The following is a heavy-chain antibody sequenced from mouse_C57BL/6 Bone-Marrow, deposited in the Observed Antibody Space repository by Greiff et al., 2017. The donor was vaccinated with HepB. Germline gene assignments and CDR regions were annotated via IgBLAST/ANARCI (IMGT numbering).Heavy chain of an antibody. CDR2: IDPNSGGT. CDR3: AREEITTVVATDAMDY. D-gene: IGHD1-1*01. CDR1: GYTFTSYW. V-gene: IGHV1-72*01. Sequence: QVQLQQPGAELVKPGASVKLSCKASGYTFTSYWMHWVKQRPGRGLEWIGRIDPNSGGTKYNEKFKSKATLTVDKPSSTAYMQLSSLTSEDSAVYYGAREEITTVVATDAMDYWGQGTSVTVSS. J-gene: IGHJ4*01.